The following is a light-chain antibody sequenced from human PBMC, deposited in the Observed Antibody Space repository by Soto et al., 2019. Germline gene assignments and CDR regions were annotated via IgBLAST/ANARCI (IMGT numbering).Light chain of an antibody. CDR2: GAS. Sequence: EMVMTQSPATLSVSPGERATLSCRASQSVSSNLAWYQQKPGQAPRLLISGASSRATGIPDRFSGSGSGTDFTLTVSRLEPEDFALYYCQQYGNSPITFGQGTRLEIK. CDR3: QQYGNSPIT. J-gene: IGKJ5*01. CDR1: QSVSSN. V-gene: IGKV3-20*01.